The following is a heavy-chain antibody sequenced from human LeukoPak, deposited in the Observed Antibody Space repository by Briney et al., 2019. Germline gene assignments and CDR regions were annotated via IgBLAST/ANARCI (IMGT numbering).Heavy chain of an antibody. CDR3: ARAGYCSSTSCYNPHWFDP. D-gene: IGHD2-2*02. CDR1: GGSFSGYY. CDR2: INHSGST. Sequence: PSETLSLTCAVYGGSFSGYYWSWIRQPPRKGLEWIGEINHSGSTNYNPSLKSRVTISVDTSKNQFSLKLSSVTAADTAVYYCARAGYCSSTSCYNPHWFDPWGQGTLVTVSS. V-gene: IGHV4-34*01. J-gene: IGHJ5*02.